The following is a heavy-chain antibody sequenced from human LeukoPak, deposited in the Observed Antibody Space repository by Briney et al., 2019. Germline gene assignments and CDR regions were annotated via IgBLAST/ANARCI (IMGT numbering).Heavy chain of an antibody. J-gene: IGHJ3*02. CDR1: GGSISSYY. Sequence: SETLSLTCTVSGGSISSYYWSWIRHPPGTGLEWIGYIYFSGSGITNYNPSLKSRVTISVDTSKNQFSLKLSSVTAADTAVYYCARGGNAFDIWGQGTMVTVSS. D-gene: IGHD1-26*01. CDR3: ARGGNAFDI. CDR2: IYFSGSGIT. V-gene: IGHV4-59*12.